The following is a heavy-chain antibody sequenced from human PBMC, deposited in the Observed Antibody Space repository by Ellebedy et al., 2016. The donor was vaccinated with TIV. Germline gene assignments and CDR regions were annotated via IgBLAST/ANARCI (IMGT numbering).Heavy chain of an antibody. D-gene: IGHD3-10*01. CDR1: GYTFTAYF. CDR2: IDPKSGDT. Sequence: ASVKVSXXASGYTFTAYFLHWMRQAPEQGLEWVGWIDPKSGDTKYARNFLGRVTMTRDTSISTAYMELRSLRSDDTAVYFCARIEYASGRRDMDVWGKGTTVTVSS. J-gene: IGHJ6*03. CDR3: ARIEYASGRRDMDV. V-gene: IGHV1-2*02.